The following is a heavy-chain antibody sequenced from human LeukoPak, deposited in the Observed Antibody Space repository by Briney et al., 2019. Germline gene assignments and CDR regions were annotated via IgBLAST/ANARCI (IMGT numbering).Heavy chain of an antibody. CDR3: AGEAIEAAAGTDY. Sequence: EINHSGSTNYNPSLKSRVTISVDTSKNQFSLKLSSVTAADTAVYYCAGEAIEAAAGTDYWGQGTLVTVSS. J-gene: IGHJ4*02. CDR2: INHSGST. V-gene: IGHV4-34*01. D-gene: IGHD6-13*01.